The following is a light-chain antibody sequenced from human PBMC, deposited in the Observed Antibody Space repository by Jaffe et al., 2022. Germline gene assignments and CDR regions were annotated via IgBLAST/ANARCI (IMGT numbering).Light chain of an antibody. CDR1: SSDVGGYNF. V-gene: IGLV2-14*03. CDR2: DVS. J-gene: IGLJ2*01. Sequence: QSALTQPASVSGSPGQSITISCTGTSSDVGGYNFVSWYQQHPGKAPKLIIYDVSNRPSGVSNRFSGSKSANTASLSISGLQAEDEGDYYCSSFTTSSTVVFGGGTRLTVL. CDR3: SSFTTSSTVV.